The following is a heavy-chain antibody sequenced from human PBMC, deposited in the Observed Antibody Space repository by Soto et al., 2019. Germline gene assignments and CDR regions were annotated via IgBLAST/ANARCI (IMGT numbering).Heavy chain of an antibody. V-gene: IGHV3-9*01. Sequence: GGSLRLSCAVSGFTFDDYAMHWVRQVPGKGPEWVSGLSWNSGTIAYADSVKGRFTISRDNAKNSLYLQMNSLRPEDTALYYCAKDTGSVAVGGTSRGAFDVWGQGTMVTVSS. CDR3: AKDTGSVAVGGTSRGAFDV. J-gene: IGHJ3*01. CDR1: GFTFDDYA. D-gene: IGHD6-19*01. CDR2: LSWNSGTI.